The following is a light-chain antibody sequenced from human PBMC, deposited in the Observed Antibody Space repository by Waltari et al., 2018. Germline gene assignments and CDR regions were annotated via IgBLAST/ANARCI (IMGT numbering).Light chain of an antibody. CDR1: SGSLSTTSY. V-gene: IGLV8-61*01. CDR2: KPN. CDR3: ALYMGSGIWV. J-gene: IGLJ3*02. Sequence: QTVVTQEPSLSVSPGGTVTLTCALSSGSLSTTSYATWYQQTPGQAPRTLVYKPNARSSGVPDRFSGSILGNTAALTITGAQADDESDYYCALYMGSGIWVFGGGTRLTVL.